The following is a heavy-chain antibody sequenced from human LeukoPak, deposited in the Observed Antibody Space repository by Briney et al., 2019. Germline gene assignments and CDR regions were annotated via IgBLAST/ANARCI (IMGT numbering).Heavy chain of an antibody. CDR2: ISGSGGST. V-gene: IGHV3-23*01. CDR1: GVTFSSYA. Sequence: GGSPRLSCAASGVTFSSYAMSWVRQAPGKGLECVSAISGSGGSTYYADSVEGRFTLYRDKTKNTLCLQMHSLRAEDTAVYYCAKAAITMVRGGLSVWGEGNTVTVSS. J-gene: IGHJ6*04. D-gene: IGHD3-10*01. CDR3: AKAAITMVRGGLSV.